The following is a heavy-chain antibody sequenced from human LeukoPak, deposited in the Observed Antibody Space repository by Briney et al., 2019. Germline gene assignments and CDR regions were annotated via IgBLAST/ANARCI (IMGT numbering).Heavy chain of an antibody. V-gene: IGHV3-30*12. D-gene: IGHD1-14*01. CDR3: ARNRETFDY. Sequence: PGGSLRLSCAASGLSFSSYGMHWVRQAPGKGLEWVAFIQYDGSNKFYVDSVKGRFTISRDNSKNTLYLQMNSLRAEDTAVYYCARNRETFDYWGQGTLVTVSS. CDR2: IQYDGSNK. CDR1: GLSFSSYG. J-gene: IGHJ4*02.